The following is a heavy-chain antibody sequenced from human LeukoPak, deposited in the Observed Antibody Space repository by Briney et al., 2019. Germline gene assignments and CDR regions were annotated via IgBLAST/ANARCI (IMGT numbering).Heavy chain of an antibody. J-gene: IGHJ6*03. CDR1: GFSLSTSGMC. D-gene: IGHD2-21*02. CDR3: ARIQVVTAPYYYYYCMDV. CDR2: IDWDDDK. V-gene: IGHV2-70*11. Sequence: SGPALVKPTQTLTLTCTFSGFSLSTSGMCVSWIRHPPGKALEWLARIDWDDDKYYSTSLKTRLTISKDTSKNQVVLTMTNMDPVDTATYYCARIQVVTAPYYYYYCMDVWGKGTTVTVSS.